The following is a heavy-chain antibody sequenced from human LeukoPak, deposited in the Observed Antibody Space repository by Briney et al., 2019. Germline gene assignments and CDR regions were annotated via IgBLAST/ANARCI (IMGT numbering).Heavy chain of an antibody. D-gene: IGHD2-8*01. V-gene: IGHV4-59*08. CDR3: ARHVYGEGMVV. Sequence: SETLSLTCTVSGGSLSGYYWGWIRQPPGKGLECIGYIHSTEGTAHNASLKSRLTISLDTSKNQLSLTLSSVTAADTAIYYCARHVYGEGMVVWGKGTTVTVPS. CDR2: IHSTEGT. J-gene: IGHJ6*04. CDR1: GGSLSGYY.